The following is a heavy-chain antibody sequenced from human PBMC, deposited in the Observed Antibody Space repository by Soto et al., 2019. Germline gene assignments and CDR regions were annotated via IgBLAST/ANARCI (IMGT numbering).Heavy chain of an antibody. CDR3: ARASRVSSGWYYYYYGMDV. CDR1: GGTFSSYA. D-gene: IGHD6-19*01. V-gene: IGHV1-69*13. Sequence: SVKVSCKASGGTFSSYAISWVRQAPGQGLEWMGGIIPIFGTANYAQKFQGRVTITADESTSTAYMELSSLRSEDTAVYYCARASRVSSGWYYYYYGMDVWGQGTTVTVSS. CDR2: IIPIFGTA. J-gene: IGHJ6*02.